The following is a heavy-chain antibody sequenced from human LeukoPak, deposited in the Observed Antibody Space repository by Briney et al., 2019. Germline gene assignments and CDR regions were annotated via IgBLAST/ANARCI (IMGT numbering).Heavy chain of an antibody. Sequence: GASVKVSCKASGYTFTSNGISWVRQAPGQGLEWMGWISAYNGNTNYAQKLQGRVTMTTDTSTSTAYMELRSLRSDDTAVYYCARVGGCSSTSCYVWFDPWGQGTLVTVSS. CDR1: GYTFTSNG. CDR2: ISAYNGNT. V-gene: IGHV1-18*01. J-gene: IGHJ5*02. CDR3: ARVGGCSSTSCYVWFDP. D-gene: IGHD2-2*01.